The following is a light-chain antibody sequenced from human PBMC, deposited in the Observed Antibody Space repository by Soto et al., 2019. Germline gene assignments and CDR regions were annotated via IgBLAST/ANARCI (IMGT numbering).Light chain of an antibody. V-gene: IGKV3-15*01. Sequence: EIVMTQSPATLSVSPGERATLSSRASQNVSSNLAWYQQKPGQTPRLLIYDASSRATGIPARFSGSGSGTDFTLTISSLQSEDFAVYYCQQYNNWPLTFGGGTNVEIK. CDR2: DAS. CDR1: QNVSSN. CDR3: QQYNNWPLT. J-gene: IGKJ4*01.